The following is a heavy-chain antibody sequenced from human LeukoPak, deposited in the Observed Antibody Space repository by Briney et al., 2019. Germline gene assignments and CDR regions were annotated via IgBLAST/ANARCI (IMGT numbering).Heavy chain of an antibody. J-gene: IGHJ4*02. D-gene: IGHD4-17*01. CDR2: INPNSGST. V-gene: IGHV1-2*02. CDR1: GYTFTGYY. CDR3: ARDRTTVTTPDDY. Sequence: ASVKVSCKASGYTFTGYYMHWVRQAPGQGLEWMGWINPNSGSTNYAQKFQGRVTMTRDTSISTAYMELSRLRSDDTAVYYCARDRTTVTTPDDYWGQGTLVTVSS.